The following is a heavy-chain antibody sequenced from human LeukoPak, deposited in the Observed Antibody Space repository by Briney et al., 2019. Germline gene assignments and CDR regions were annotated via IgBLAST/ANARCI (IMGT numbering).Heavy chain of an antibody. Sequence: ASVKVSCKASGYTFTSYGISWVRQAPGQGLEWMGWISAYNGNTNYAQKLQGRVTMTTDTSTSTAYMELRSLRSDDTAVYYCARDGRGYGGYDYISWFDPWGQGTLVTVSS. J-gene: IGHJ5*02. V-gene: IGHV1-18*01. CDR2: ISAYNGNT. CDR1: GYTFTSYG. CDR3: ARDGRGYGGYDYISWFDP. D-gene: IGHD5-12*01.